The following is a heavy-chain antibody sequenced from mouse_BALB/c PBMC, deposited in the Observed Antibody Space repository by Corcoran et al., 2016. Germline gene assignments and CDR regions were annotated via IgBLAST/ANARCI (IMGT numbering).Heavy chain of an antibody. CDR3: ASIYDGYAMDY. CDR2: ISYDGSN. CDR1: GYSITSGYY. Sequence: DVQLQESGPGLVTPSQSLSLTCSVTGYSITSGYYWNWIRQFPGNKLEWMGYISYDGSNNYNPSLKNRISITRDTSKNQFFLKLNSVTTEDTATYYCASIYDGYAMDYWGQGTSVTVSS. V-gene: IGHV3-6*02. J-gene: IGHJ4*01. D-gene: IGHD2-3*01.